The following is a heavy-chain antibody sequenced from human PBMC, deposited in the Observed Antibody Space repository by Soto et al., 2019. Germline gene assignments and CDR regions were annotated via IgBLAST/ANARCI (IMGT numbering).Heavy chain of an antibody. CDR2: ISPFNGNT. CDR1: GYPFTHYG. CDR3: ARDQSFDRTYYYGIDV. Sequence: QVQLVQSGAEVKMPGASVRVSCKSSGYPFTHYGITWIRQAPGQGLEWMGWISPFNGNTNYGQTVQGRVTLTTETSTSTVYMELRSLRSDDTGVYYCARDQSFDRTYYYGIDVWGQGTTVTVSS. V-gene: IGHV1-18*01. J-gene: IGHJ6*02.